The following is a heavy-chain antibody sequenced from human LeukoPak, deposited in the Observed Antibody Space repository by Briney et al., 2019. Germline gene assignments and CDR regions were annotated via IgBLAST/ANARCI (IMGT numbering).Heavy chain of an antibody. CDR3: ARAPFASCCSGGIKRGRHFDY. Sequence: GRSLRLSCAASGFTFSSYAMHWVRQAPGKGLEWVAVISYDGSNKYYADSVKGRFTISRDNSKNTLYLQMNSLRAEDTAVYYCARAPFASCCSGGIKRGRHFDYWGQGTLVTVSS. V-gene: IGHV3-30-3*01. CDR1: GFTFSSYA. D-gene: IGHD2-15*01. J-gene: IGHJ4*02. CDR2: ISYDGSNK.